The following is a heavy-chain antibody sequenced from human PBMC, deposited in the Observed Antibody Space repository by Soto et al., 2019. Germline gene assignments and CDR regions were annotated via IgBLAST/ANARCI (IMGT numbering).Heavy chain of an antibody. J-gene: IGHJ4*02. D-gene: IGHD6-13*01. CDR1: GFNFSSYA. CDR2: ISSNGGST. V-gene: IGHV3-64D*06. CDR3: VKDNKFGSWYFDY. Sequence: GGSLRLSCAAAGFNFSSYAMHWVRQAPGKGLEYVSAISSNGGSTYYADSVKGRFTISRDNSKNTLYLQMSSLRAEDTAVYYCVKDNKFGSWYFDYWGQGTLVTVSS.